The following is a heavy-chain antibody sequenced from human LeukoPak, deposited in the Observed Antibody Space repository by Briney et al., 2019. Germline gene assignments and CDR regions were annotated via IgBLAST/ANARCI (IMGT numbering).Heavy chain of an antibody. Sequence: PGGSLRLSCAASGFTFSSYSMNWVRQAPGKGLEWVSYISSSSSTIYYADSVKGRFTISRDNAKNSLYLQMNSLRAEDTAVYYCARVRVQMWFGELSTFDAFDIWGQGTMVTVSS. D-gene: IGHD3-10*01. CDR3: ARVRVQMWFGELSTFDAFDI. CDR1: GFTFSSYS. V-gene: IGHV3-48*04. CDR2: ISSSSSTI. J-gene: IGHJ3*02.